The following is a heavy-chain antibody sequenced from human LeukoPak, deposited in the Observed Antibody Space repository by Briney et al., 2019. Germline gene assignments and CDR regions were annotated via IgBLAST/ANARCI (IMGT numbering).Heavy chain of an antibody. D-gene: IGHD2-21*01. CDR2: IHTSGST. CDR1: GGSITSYY. V-gene: IGHV4-4*07. Sequence: EASETLSLTCTVSGGSITSYYWSWIRQPAGKGLEWIGRIHTSGSTNYNPSLKSRVTMSVDTSKNQFSLKLSSVTAADTAVYYCARSEKRVKGAPGYYYYYYYMDVWGKGTTVTVSS. CDR3: ARSEKRVKGAPGYYYYYYYMDV. J-gene: IGHJ6*03.